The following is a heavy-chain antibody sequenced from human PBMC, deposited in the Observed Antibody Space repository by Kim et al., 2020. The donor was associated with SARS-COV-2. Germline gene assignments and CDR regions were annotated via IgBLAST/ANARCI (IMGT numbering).Heavy chain of an antibody. Sequence: GGFLRRSCAASGFTFSSYGMHWVRQAPGKGLEWVAVIWYDGSNKYYADSVKGRFTISRDNSKNTLYLQMNSLRAEDTAVYYCARAGYDFWSGYFDYWGQGTLVTVSS. D-gene: IGHD3-3*01. J-gene: IGHJ4*02. CDR2: IWYDGSNK. CDR1: GFTFSSYG. CDR3: ARAGYDFWSGYFDY. V-gene: IGHV3-33*01.